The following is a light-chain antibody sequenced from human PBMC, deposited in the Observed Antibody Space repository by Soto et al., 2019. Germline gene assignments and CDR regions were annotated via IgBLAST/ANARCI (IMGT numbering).Light chain of an antibody. J-gene: IGLJ1*01. V-gene: IGLV2-11*01. CDR1: SSDVGGYNY. Sequence: QSALTQPRSVSGSPGQSVTISCTGTSSDVGGYNYVSWYQQHPGKAPKVMIYDVSERPSGVPDRFSGSKSGNTASLTISGLQAEDEADYYCGSYAGRPRYVPGTGTKLTVL. CDR2: DVS. CDR3: GSYAGRPRYV.